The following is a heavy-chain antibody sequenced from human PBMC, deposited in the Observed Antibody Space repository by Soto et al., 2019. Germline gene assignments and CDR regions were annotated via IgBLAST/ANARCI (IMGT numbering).Heavy chain of an antibody. V-gene: IGHV2-5*02. CDR1: GFSLSTSGVG. J-gene: IGHJ3*02. CDR3: AHNKYGSGSYWVGAFDI. D-gene: IGHD3-10*01. CDR2: IYWDDDK. Sequence: GSGPTLVNPPQTLTLTCTFSGFSLSTSGVGVGWIRQPPGKALEWLALIYWDDDKRYSPSLKSRLTITRDTSKNQVVLTVTNMDPVDTATYYFAHNKYGSGSYWVGAFDIWGQGTMVTVSS.